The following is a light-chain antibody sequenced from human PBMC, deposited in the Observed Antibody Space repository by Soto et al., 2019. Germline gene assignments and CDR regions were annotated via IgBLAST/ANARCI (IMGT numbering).Light chain of an antibody. CDR3: SSYTSSSNYV. V-gene: IGLV2-14*01. CDR1: SSDVGGYNY. Sequence: LTQPASVSGSPGQSITISCTGTSSDVGGYNYVSWYQQHPGKAPKLMIYEVSNRPSGVSNRFSGSKSGNTASLTISGIQAEDEADSYCSSYTSSSNYVFGTGTKVTVL. CDR2: EVS. J-gene: IGLJ1*01.